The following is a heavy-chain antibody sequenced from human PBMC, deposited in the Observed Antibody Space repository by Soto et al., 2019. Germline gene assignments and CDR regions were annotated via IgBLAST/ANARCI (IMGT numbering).Heavy chain of an antibody. CDR3: ARETGKAAAVRVDY. D-gene: IGHD6-13*01. V-gene: IGHV3-74*01. CDR2: INSDGSST. J-gene: IGHJ4*02. Sequence: EVQLVESGGGLVQPGGSLRLSCAASGFTCSSYWMHWVRQAPGKGLVWVSRINSDGSSTSYADSVKGRFTISRDNAKTTMYLPMNSLRAEDTAVYYCARETGKAAAVRVDYWGQGTLVTVSS. CDR1: GFTCSSYW.